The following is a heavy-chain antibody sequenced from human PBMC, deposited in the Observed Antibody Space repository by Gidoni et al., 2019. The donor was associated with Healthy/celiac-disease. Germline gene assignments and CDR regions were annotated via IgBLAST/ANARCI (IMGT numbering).Heavy chain of an antibody. CDR3: AKVADGSGFSIDY. J-gene: IGHJ4*02. CDR1: GFTFFSYA. V-gene: IGHV3-23*01. D-gene: IGHD6-19*01. Sequence: EVQLLESGGGLVQPGGSLRLSCAASGFTFFSYAMSWVRQAPGKGLRWVSAISGSGGSTYYADSVKGRFTISRDNSKNTLYLQRNSLRAEDTAVYYCAKVADGSGFSIDYWGQGTLVTVSS. CDR2: ISGSGGST.